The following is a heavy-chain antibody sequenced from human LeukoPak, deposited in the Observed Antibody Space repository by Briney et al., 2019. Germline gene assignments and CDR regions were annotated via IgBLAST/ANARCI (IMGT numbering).Heavy chain of an antibody. CDR2: SSAYNGNT. Sequence: ASVKVSCKASGYTFTSYGISWLRQAPGQGLEWMGWSSAYNGNTNYAQKLQGRVTMTTDTSTSTAYMELRCLRSDDTAVYYCATQVTVTSRGWFDPWGQGTLVTVSS. V-gene: IGHV1-18*01. D-gene: IGHD4-17*01. CDR1: GYTFTSYG. J-gene: IGHJ5*02. CDR3: ATQVTVTSRGWFDP.